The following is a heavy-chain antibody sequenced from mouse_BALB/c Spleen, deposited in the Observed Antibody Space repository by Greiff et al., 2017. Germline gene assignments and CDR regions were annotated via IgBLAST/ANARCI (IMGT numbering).Heavy chain of an antibody. V-gene: IGHV5-6*01. CDR3: ARHDYDGYYYAMDY. CDR1: GFTFSSYG. J-gene: IGHJ4*01. D-gene: IGHD2-3*01. CDR2: ISSGGSYT. Sequence: EVQGVESGGDLVKPGGSLKLSCAASGFTFSSYGMSWVRQTPDKRLEWVATISSGGSYTYYPDSVKGRFTISRDNAKNTLYLQMSSLKSEDTAMYYCARHDYDGYYYAMDYWGQGTSVTVSS.